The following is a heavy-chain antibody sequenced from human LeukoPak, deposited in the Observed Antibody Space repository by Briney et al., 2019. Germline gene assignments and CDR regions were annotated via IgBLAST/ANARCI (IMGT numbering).Heavy chain of an antibody. D-gene: IGHD3-16*02. CDR2: INHSGST. CDR3: ARGHDYVWGSYRFDY. Sequence: SETLSLTCAVYGGSFSGYYWSWIRQPPGKGLEWIGEINHSGSTNYNPSLKSRVTISVDTSKNQFSLKLSSVAAADTAVYYCARGHDYVWGSYRFDYWGQGTLVTVSS. V-gene: IGHV4-34*01. J-gene: IGHJ4*02. CDR1: GGSFSGYY.